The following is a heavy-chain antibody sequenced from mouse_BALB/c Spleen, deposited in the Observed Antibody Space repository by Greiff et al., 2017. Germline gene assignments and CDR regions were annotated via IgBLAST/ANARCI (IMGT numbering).Heavy chain of an antibody. Sequence: VHVKQSGAELVRSGASVKLSCTASGFNIKDYYMHWVKQRPEQGLEWIGWIDPENGDTEYAPKFQGKATMTADTSSNTAYLQLSSLTSEDTAVYYCNARLRYAMDYWGQGTSVTVSS. CDR2: IDPENGDT. D-gene: IGHD1-2*01. V-gene: IGHV14-4*02. CDR1: GFNIKDYY. CDR3: NARLRYAMDY. J-gene: IGHJ4*01.